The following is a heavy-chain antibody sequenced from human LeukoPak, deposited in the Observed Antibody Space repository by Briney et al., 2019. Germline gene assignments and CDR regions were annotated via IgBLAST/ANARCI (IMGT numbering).Heavy chain of an antibody. CDR3: ARDSSHMTTVNGWFEP. CDR1: GFTSSSYA. V-gene: IGHV3-30*04. CDR2: ISYDGNNK. D-gene: IGHD4-17*01. J-gene: IGHJ5*02. Sequence: GGSLRLSCAASGFTSSSYALQSVRQAPGEGLERVAVISYDGNNKYYADSVKGRFIISRDNSQNTLYLQMNSPRAEDTAVYYCARDSSHMTTVNGWFEPWGHGTLVTVSS.